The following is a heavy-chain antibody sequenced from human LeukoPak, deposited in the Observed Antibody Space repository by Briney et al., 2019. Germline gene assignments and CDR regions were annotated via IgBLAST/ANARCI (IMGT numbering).Heavy chain of an antibody. J-gene: IGHJ4*02. CDR2: IYYSGST. CDR3: ASQYYYGSGSYFSHPVGIDY. D-gene: IGHD3-10*01. CDR1: GSSISSSSYY. Sequence: SETLSLTCTVSGSSISSSSYYWGWIRQPPGTGLEWIGSIYYSGSTYYNPSLKSRVTISVDTSKNQFSLKLSSVTAADTAVYYCASQYYYGSGSYFSHPVGIDYWGQGTLVTVSS. V-gene: IGHV4-39*01.